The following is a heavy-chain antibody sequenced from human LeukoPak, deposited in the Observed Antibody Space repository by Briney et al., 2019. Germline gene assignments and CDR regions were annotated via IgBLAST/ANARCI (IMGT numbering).Heavy chain of an antibody. Sequence: GASVKVSCKASGYTFTGYYMHWVRQAPGQGLEWMGRINPNSGGTNYAQKFQGRVTMTRDTSISTAYMELSRLRSDDTAVHYCARDGDSYSSSYSPPFDYWGQGTLVTVSS. CDR3: ARDGDSYSSSYSPPFDY. V-gene: IGHV1-2*06. J-gene: IGHJ4*02. CDR1: GYTFTGYY. D-gene: IGHD6-13*01. CDR2: INPNSGGT.